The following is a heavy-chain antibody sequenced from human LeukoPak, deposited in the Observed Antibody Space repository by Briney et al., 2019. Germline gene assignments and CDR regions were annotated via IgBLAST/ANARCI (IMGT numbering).Heavy chain of an antibody. CDR1: GLPFISKT. D-gene: IGHD3-9*01. J-gene: IGHJ4*02. CDR3: ARMGTDYDILTGYYQADY. V-gene: IGHV3-21*04. Sequence: GGPLKLSLAPPGLPFISKTMNWVRQAQGKGRDWASPIVSSGSTIYYADSVKGRFTISRDNAKNSLYLQMNSLRAEDTAVYYCARMGTDYDILTGYYQADYWGQGTLVTVSS. CDR2: IVSSGSTI.